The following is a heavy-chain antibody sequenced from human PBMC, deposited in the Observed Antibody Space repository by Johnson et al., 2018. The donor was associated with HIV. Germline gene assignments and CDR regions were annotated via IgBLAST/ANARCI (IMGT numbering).Heavy chain of an antibody. CDR3: AIVQLLADDVFNI. D-gene: IGHD3-10*01. CDR1: GFTFDDYG. J-gene: IGHJ3*02. Sequence: VQLVESGGGVVRPGGSLKVSCAASGFTFDDYGMSWVRQAPGKGLEWVSGMNWNGDTTGYDDSVKGRFTVSRDNGKNSLYLQMNSLRVEDTALYYCAIVQLLADDVFNIWGQGTMVTVSS. V-gene: IGHV3-20*04. CDR2: MNWNGDTT.